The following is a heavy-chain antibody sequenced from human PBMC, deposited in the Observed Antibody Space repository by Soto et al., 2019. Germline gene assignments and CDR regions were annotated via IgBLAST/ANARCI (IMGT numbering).Heavy chain of an antibody. Sequence: ASVKVSCKASGYTFTGSQIHWVRQAPGQGLEWMGWINPNSGGTNYAQKFQGRVTMTSDTSITTAYMELNGPTSDDTAVYYCARGLTIVYPGNWGQGTLVTVSS. J-gene: IGHJ4*02. CDR3: ARGLTIVYPGN. D-gene: IGHD2-21*01. CDR1: GYTFTGSQ. CDR2: INPNSGGT. V-gene: IGHV1-2*02.